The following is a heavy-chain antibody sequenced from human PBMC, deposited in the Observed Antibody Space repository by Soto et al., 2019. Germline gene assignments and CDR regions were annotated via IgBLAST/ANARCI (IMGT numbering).Heavy chain of an antibody. J-gene: IGHJ3*02. CDR3: ARGYYYDSSGYYHYDAFDI. CDR1: GGTFSSYA. V-gene: IGHV1-69*01. CDR2: IIPIFGTA. D-gene: IGHD3-22*01. Sequence: QVQLVQSGAEEKMPGSSVKVSCKASGGTFSSYAISWVQQAPGQGLEWMGGIIPIFGTANYAQKFQGRVTITADESTSTAYMELSSLRSEDTAVYYCARGYYYDSSGYYHYDAFDIWGQGTMVTVSS.